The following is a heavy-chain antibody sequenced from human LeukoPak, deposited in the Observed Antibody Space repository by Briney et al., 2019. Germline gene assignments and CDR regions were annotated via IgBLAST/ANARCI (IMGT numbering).Heavy chain of an antibody. CDR1: GYSISSGYY. D-gene: IGHD5-18*01. V-gene: IGHV4-38-2*02. CDR2: IYHSGST. CDR3: ARGGYSYAVDY. J-gene: IGHJ4*02. Sequence: SETLSLTCTVSGYSISSGYYWGWIRQPPGKGLEWIGSIYHSGSTYNNPSLKSRDTISVDPSKNQFSLRLTSVTAADTAVYYCARGGYSYAVDYWGQGTLVTVSS.